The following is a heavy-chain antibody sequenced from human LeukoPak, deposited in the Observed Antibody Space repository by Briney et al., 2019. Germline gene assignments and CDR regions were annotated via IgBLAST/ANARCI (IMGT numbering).Heavy chain of an antibody. CDR1: GLTFSSYA. J-gene: IGHJ4*02. D-gene: IGHD6-19*01. V-gene: IGHV3-23*01. CDR3: ARDAARYGSGRYYDF. CDR2: ISGSGDST. Sequence: GSLRLSCAASGLTFSSYAMSWVRQAPGKGLEWVSAISGSGDSTYYGDSVKGRFTISRDNSRNTLYLQMNSLRAEDTAVYYCARDAARYGSGRYYDFWGQGTLVTVSS.